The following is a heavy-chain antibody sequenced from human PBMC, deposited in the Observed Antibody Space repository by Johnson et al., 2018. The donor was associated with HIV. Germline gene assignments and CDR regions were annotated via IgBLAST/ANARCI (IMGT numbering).Heavy chain of an antibody. V-gene: IGHV3-9*01. J-gene: IGHJ3*02. Sequence: VQPGRSLRLSCAASRFSFDDYAMHWVRQAPGKGLEWVSGISWNSDNIAYADSVRGRFTIARDKAKNSLHLQMNSLRAEDTAFYYCAKARVRYSSDVDALDIWGQGTMVTVSS. CDR2: ISWNSDNI. D-gene: IGHD6-19*01. CDR3: AKARVRYSSDVDALDI. CDR1: RFSFDDYA.